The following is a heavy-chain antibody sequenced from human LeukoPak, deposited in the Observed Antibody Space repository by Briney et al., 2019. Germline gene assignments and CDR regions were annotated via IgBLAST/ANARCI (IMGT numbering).Heavy chain of an antibody. D-gene: IGHD2-15*01. Sequence: ASVKVSCKASVGTFSSYAISWVRQAPGQGLDWMGRIIPILGIANYAQKFQGRVTITADKSTSTAYMEQSSLRSEDTAVYYCARDRCSGGSCYYYYYGMDVWGQGTTVTVSS. CDR1: VGTFSSYA. CDR3: ARDRCSGGSCYYYYYGMDV. V-gene: IGHV1-69*04. J-gene: IGHJ6*02. CDR2: IIPILGIA.